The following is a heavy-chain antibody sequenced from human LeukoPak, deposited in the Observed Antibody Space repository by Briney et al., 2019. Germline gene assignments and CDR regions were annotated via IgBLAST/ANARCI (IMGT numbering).Heavy chain of an antibody. Sequence: GGSLRLSCVASGFTFSSFAINWVRQAPGKGLEWVSGISGSGYTTYYADSVRGRFSISRDNSRNTLSLQMSSLRAEDTAVYYCAKARSLTCGSDCYQIDYWGQGTLVIVSS. CDR1: GFTFSSFA. J-gene: IGHJ4*02. CDR2: ISGSGYTT. V-gene: IGHV3-23*01. D-gene: IGHD2-21*02. CDR3: AKARSLTCGSDCYQIDY.